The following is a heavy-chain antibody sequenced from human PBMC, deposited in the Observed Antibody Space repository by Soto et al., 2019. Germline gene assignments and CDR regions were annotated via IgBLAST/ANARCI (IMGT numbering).Heavy chain of an antibody. CDR2: IYYSGTT. CDR1: GGSIKVGGYY. Sequence: PSETLSLTCTVSGGSIKVGGYYWGWIRQPPGKGLSWVATIYYSGTTYYNPSLKSRLTIXXXTXXXXXSLXLXXVTXADTAVYYCARLAYSHYSTWGQGTLVTVS. D-gene: IGHD5-12*01. CDR3: ARLAYSHYST. V-gene: IGHV4-39*01. J-gene: IGHJ4*02.